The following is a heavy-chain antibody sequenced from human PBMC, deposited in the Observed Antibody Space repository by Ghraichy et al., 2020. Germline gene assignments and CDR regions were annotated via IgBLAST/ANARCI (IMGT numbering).Heavy chain of an antibody. D-gene: IGHD2-8*01. V-gene: IGHV1-18*01. CDR1: GYTFTSYG. CDR2: ISAYNGNT. Sequence: ASVKVSCKASGYTFTSYGISWVRQAPGQGLEWMGWISAYNGNTNYAQKLQGRVTMTTDTSTSTAYMELRSLRSDDTAVYYCARDGFVLMVYAHEFHYWGQGTLVTVSS. J-gene: IGHJ4*02. CDR3: ARDGFVLMVYAHEFHY.